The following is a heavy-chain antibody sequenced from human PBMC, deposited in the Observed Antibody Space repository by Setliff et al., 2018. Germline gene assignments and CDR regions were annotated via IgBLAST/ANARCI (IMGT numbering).Heavy chain of an antibody. J-gene: IGHJ4*02. CDR1: GFTFNNCA. Sequence: PGGSLRLSCAASGFTFNNCAMSWVRQAPGKGLEWVSTISVNGDGTYYADSVKGRFTISRDNAKNSLYLQMNSLRAEDTAVYYCARDRGSGSYFLRYFDYWGQGTLVTVSS. V-gene: IGHV3-23*01. CDR3: ARDRGSGSYFLRYFDY. D-gene: IGHD1-26*01. CDR2: ISVNGDGT.